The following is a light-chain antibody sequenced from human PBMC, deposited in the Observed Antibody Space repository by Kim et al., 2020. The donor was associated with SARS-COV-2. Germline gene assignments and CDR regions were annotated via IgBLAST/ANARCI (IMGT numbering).Light chain of an antibody. CDR3: SSYTVNSTYV. Sequence: QSALTQPPSVSGSPGQSVTISCTGTSNDIGGFNRVSWYQQPPGAVPKLMIYEVIHRPSGVPDRFSGSTSGNTASLTISGLQTEDEADYYCSSYTVNSTYVFGTGTKVTVL. CDR1: SNDIGGFNR. V-gene: IGLV2-18*02. CDR2: EVI. J-gene: IGLJ1*01.